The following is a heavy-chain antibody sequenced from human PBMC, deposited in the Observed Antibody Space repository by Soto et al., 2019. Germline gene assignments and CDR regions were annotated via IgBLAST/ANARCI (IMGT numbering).Heavy chain of an antibody. CDR2: IYYSGST. Sequence: SETLSLTCTVSGGSISSGGYYWSWIRQHPGKGLEWIGYIYYSGSTYYNPSLKSRVTISVDTSKNQFSLKLSSVTAADTAVYYCARDERKYYYYNWFDPWGQGTLVTVSS. V-gene: IGHV4-30-4*08. J-gene: IGHJ5*02. CDR3: ARDERKYYYYNWFDP. D-gene: IGHD3-10*01. CDR1: GGSISSGGYY.